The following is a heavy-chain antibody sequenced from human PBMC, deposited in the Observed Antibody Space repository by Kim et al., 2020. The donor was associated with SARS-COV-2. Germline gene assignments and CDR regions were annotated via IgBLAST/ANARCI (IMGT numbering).Heavy chain of an antibody. J-gene: IGHJ1*01. CDR3: ARGAPHGLARDFQH. V-gene: IGHV4-59*13. CDR2: IYYSGST. CDR1: GGSISSYY. D-gene: IGHD5-12*01. Sequence: SETLSLTCTVSGGSISSYYWSWIRQPPGKGLEWIGYIYYSGSTNYNPSLKSRVTISVDTSKNQFSLKLSSVTAADTAVYYCARGAPHGLARDFQHWGQGTLVTVSS.